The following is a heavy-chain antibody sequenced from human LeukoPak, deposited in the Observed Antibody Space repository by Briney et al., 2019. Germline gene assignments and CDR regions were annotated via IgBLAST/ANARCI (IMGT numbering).Heavy chain of an antibody. CDR1: GFTFSSYG. J-gene: IGHJ5*02. CDR2: ISYDGSNK. D-gene: IGHD2-15*01. CDR3: ARDGRYCSGGSCYNWFDP. V-gene: IGHV3-30*04. Sequence: GGSLRLSCAASGFTFSSYGIHWVRQAPGKGLEWVAVISYDGSNKYYADSVKGRFTISRDNSKNTLYLQMNSLRAEDTAVYYCARDGRYCSGGSCYNWFDPWGQGTLVTVSS.